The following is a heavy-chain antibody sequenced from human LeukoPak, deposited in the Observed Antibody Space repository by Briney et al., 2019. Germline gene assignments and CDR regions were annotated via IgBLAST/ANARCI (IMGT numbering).Heavy chain of an antibody. D-gene: IGHD2-15*01. CDR3: ARVEGIVVVVAATPIHHAFDI. V-gene: IGHV4-30-4*01. Sequence: PSQTLSLTCTVSGGSISSGDYYWSWICQPPGKGLEWIGYIYYSGSTYYNPSLKSRVTISVDTSKNQFSLKLSSVTAADTAVYYCARVEGIVVVVAATPIHHAFDIWGQGTMVTVSS. CDR2: IYYSGST. CDR1: GGSISSGDYY. J-gene: IGHJ3*02.